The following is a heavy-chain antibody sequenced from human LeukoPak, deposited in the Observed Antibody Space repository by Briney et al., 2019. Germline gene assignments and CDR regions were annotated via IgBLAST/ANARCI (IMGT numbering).Heavy chain of an antibody. Sequence: PGGSLRLSCTASGFTFRSYGMHWVRQAPGKALEWLAFIQSDGRNQYYADSVKGQFTISRDNSKNTLFLQMNNLRAEDTAVYYCAKDKSMVRELDYWGQGTLVTVSS. CDR2: IQSDGRNQ. V-gene: IGHV3-30*02. CDR1: GFTFRSYG. CDR3: AKDKSMVRELDY. D-gene: IGHD3-10*01. J-gene: IGHJ4*02.